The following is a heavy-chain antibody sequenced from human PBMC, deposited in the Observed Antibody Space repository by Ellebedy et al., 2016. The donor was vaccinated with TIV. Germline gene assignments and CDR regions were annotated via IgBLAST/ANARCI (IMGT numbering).Heavy chain of an antibody. J-gene: IGHJ4*02. CDR1: GGSISSSSYY. D-gene: IGHD4-17*01. CDR3: AREPALTVTTLTGADY. Sequence: MPSETLSLTCTVSGGSISSSSYYWGRIRQPPGKGLEWIGSIYYSGSTYYNPSLKSRVTISVDTSKNQFSLKLSSVTAADTAVYYCAREPALTVTTLTGADYWGQGTLVTVSS. V-gene: IGHV4-39*01. CDR2: IYYSGST.